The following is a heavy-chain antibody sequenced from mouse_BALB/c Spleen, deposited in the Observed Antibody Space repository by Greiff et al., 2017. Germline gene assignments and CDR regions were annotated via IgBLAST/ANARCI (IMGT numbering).Heavy chain of an antibody. Sequence: EVMLVESGGGLVQPGGSLKLSCAASGFTFSSYTMSWVRQTPGKRLEWVAYISNGGGSTYYPDTVKGRFTITRDNAKNTLYLQMSSLKSEDTAVFCCARCWDGFAYWGQGTLVTVSA. V-gene: IGHV5-12-2*01. CDR2: ISNGGGST. CDR3: ARCWDGFAY. CDR1: GFTFSSYT. J-gene: IGHJ3*01. D-gene: IGHD4-1*01.